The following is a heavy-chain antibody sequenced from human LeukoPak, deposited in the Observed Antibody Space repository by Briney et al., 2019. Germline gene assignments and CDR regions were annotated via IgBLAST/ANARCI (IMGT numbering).Heavy chain of an antibody. J-gene: IGHJ4*02. Sequence: PSETLSLTCTVSGGLISRIEYYWSWIRQSPVKGLEWLGHIYHTGTTLYSPHLNNRLTVSVDSSRNRFSLTLNSVTAADTAVYYCASVSVWELATHPGGSFDYWGRGILVTVSS. CDR1: GGLISRIEYY. V-gene: IGHV4-30-4*01. CDR3: ASVSVWELATHPGGSFDY. D-gene: IGHD1-26*01. CDR2: IYHTGTT.